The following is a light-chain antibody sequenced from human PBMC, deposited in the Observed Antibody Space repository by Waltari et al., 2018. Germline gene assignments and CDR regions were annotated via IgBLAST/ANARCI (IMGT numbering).Light chain of an antibody. Sequence: EIVMTQSPATLSVSPGERATPSCRASQSINSNVAWYRQKPGQAPRLPIYGASARATGIPVRFSGSGSGTEFTLTISSLQSDDFGVYYCQQYNNWPRTFGQGTKVEI. V-gene: IGKV3-15*01. CDR2: GAS. CDR3: QQYNNWPRT. CDR1: QSINSN. J-gene: IGKJ1*01.